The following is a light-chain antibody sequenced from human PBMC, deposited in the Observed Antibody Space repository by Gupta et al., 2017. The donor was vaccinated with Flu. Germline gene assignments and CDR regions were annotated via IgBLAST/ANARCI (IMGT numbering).Light chain of an antibody. J-gene: IGKJ4*01. Sequence: DIQMTQSPSSLAASVGDTVTITCRASQDIGTWLTWYQLHSGKAPKALIYAASSLVKGVPSRFSASGAGTEFVLTINNRHPDDFATYVCQHDKAYPPTFGGGT. CDR1: QDIGTW. CDR2: AAS. V-gene: IGKV1D-16*01. CDR3: QHDKAYPPT.